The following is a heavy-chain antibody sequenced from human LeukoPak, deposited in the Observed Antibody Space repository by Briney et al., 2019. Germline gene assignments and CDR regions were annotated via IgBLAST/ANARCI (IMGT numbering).Heavy chain of an antibody. V-gene: IGHV3-15*01. Sequence: GGSLRLSCDASGFNSNGVWMSWVRQAPGKGLDWVGRIRGKSDGGATDFAASVKGKFTISRDESKDTLYLQMSSLKTEDTGVYYCATFNRRDSFDFWGQGAMVTVSS. CDR1: GFNSNGVW. CDR2: IRGKSDGGAT. CDR3: ATFNRRDSFDF. J-gene: IGHJ3*01.